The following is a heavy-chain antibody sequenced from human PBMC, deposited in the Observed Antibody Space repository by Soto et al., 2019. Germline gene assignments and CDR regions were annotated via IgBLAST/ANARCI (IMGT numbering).Heavy chain of an antibody. Sequence: ASVKVSCKASGYTFTGYYMHWVRQAPGQGLEWMGWINPNSGGTNYAQKFQGRVTMTRDTSISTAYMELSRLRSDDTAVYYCAREEYSSSWGLRNYYYGMDVRGQGTTVTVSS. V-gene: IGHV1-2*02. J-gene: IGHJ6*02. D-gene: IGHD6-13*01. CDR1: GYTFTGYY. CDR2: INPNSGGT. CDR3: AREEYSSSWGLRNYYYGMDV.